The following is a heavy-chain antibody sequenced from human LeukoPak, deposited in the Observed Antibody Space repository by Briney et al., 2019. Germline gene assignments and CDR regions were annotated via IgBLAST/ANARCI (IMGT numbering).Heavy chain of an antibody. V-gene: IGHV3-30-3*01. D-gene: IGHD6-13*01. Sequence: GGSLRLSCAASGFTFSSYAMHWVRQAPGKGLEWVAVISYDGSNKYYAASVKGRFTISRDYSKNTLYLQMNSLRAEDKAVYYCARDSYSSSWYSYGGFDPWGQGTLVTVSS. CDR2: ISYDGSNK. J-gene: IGHJ5*02. CDR3: ARDSYSSSWYSYGGFDP. CDR1: GFTFSSYA.